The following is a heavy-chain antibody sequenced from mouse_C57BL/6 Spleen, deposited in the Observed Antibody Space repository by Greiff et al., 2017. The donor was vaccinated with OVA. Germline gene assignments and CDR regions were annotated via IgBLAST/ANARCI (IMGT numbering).Heavy chain of an antibody. CDR1: GYTFTSYG. CDR2: IYPRSGNT. V-gene: IGHV1-81*01. Sequence: QVQLQQSGAELARPGASVKLSCKASGYTFTSYGISWVKQRTGQGLEWIGEIYPRSGNTYYNEKFKGKATLTADKSSSTAYMELRSLTSEDSAVYFCASYYGSNPGFDYWGQGTTLTVSS. CDR3: ASYYGSNPGFDY. D-gene: IGHD1-1*01. J-gene: IGHJ2*01.